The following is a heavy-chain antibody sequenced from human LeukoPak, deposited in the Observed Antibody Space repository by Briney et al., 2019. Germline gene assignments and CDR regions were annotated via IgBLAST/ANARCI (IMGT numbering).Heavy chain of an antibody. CDR2: IKSKTDGGTT. D-gene: IGHD3-3*01. J-gene: IGHJ5*02. CDR3: TTDPSITIFGAALVFDP. V-gene: IGHV3-15*01. CDR1: GFTFSNAW. Sequence: GGSLRLSCAASGFTFSNAWMSWVRQAPGKGLEWVGRIKSKTDGGTTDYAAPVKGRFTISRDDSKNTLYLQMNSLKTEDTAVYYCTTDPSITIFGAALVFDPWGQGTLVTVSS.